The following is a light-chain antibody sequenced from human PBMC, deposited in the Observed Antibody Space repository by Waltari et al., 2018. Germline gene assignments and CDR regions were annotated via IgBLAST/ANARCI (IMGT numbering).Light chain of an antibody. CDR2: DAS. CDR3: QQRSIWPPIT. J-gene: IGKJ5*01. Sequence: ELVLPQSPATLSLSHAVRAILSCRASQRVGSYLAWYQHKPGQAPRLLIYDASNRDTGVPARFSGSGSGTDFTLTISSLEPEDFAVYYCQQRSIWPPITFGQGTILDIK. V-gene: IGKV3-11*01. CDR1: QRVGSY.